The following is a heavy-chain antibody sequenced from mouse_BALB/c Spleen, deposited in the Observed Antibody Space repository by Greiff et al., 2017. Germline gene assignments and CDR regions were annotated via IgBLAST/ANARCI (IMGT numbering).Heavy chain of an antibody. Sequence: VQLKESGAELVRPGASVNLSCKTSGYTFTSYWVHWVKQSSGQGLEWFARIYPGTGRTYYNEKFKGKAILTADKSSSTVYMQLSSLKTEDSAVYFCARWGDYAMDYWGQGTSVTVSS. J-gene: IGHJ4*01. V-gene: IGHV1-76*01. CDR2: IYPGTGRT. CDR3: ARWGDYAMDY. CDR1: GYTFTSYW.